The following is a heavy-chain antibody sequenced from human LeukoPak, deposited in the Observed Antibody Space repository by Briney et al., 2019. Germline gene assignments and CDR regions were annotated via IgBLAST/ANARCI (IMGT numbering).Heavy chain of an antibody. Sequence: PSETLSLTCTVSGGSISSYYWSWIRQPPGKGLEWIGYIYYTGGSTNYNPSLKSRVTISVDTSKNQFSLRLTSLTAADTAVYYCARGQGATVPQVGKNWFDPWGQGTRVIVSS. CDR3: ARGQGATVPQVGKNWFDP. CDR2: IYYTGGST. J-gene: IGHJ5*02. CDR1: GGSISSYY. D-gene: IGHD1-26*01. V-gene: IGHV4-59*12.